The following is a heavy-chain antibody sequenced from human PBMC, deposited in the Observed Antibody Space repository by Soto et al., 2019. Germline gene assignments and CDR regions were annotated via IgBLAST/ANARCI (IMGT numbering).Heavy chain of an antibody. Sequence: QVQLVQSGAEVKKPGASVKVSCKASGYTFTGYYIYWVRQAPGQGLEWMGWINPNSGGTNYAQKFQGWVTMTRDTSINIAYMELSRLKSDDTAVYYCARGTARSSSWYWANDYWGQGTLVTVSS. CDR3: ARGTARSSSWYWANDY. CDR1: GYTFTGYY. V-gene: IGHV1-2*04. CDR2: INPNSGGT. J-gene: IGHJ4*02. D-gene: IGHD6-13*01.